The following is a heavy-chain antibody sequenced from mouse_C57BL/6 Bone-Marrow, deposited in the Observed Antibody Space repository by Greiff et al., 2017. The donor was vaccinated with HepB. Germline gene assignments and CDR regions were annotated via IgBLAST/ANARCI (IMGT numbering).Heavy chain of an antibody. CDR2: INPGSGGT. Sequence: QVQLQQSGAELVRPGTSVKVSCKASGYAFTNYLIEWVKQRPGQGLEWIGVINPGSGGTNYNEKFKGKATLTADKSSSTAYMQLSSLTSEDSAVYFCARAGTYAMDYWGQGTSVTVSS. D-gene: IGHD3-1*01. CDR3: ARAGTYAMDY. CDR1: GYAFTNYL. V-gene: IGHV1-54*01. J-gene: IGHJ4*01.